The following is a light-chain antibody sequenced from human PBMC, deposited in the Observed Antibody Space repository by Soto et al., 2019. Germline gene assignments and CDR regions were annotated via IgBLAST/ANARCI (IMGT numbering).Light chain of an antibody. CDR2: GAS. CDR3: QQYDNWPRT. V-gene: IGKV3-15*01. CDR1: QSVGSN. J-gene: IGKJ1*01. Sequence: EIVMTQSPGTLSVSPGDGATLSCRASQSVGSNLAWYQQEPGQAPRLLIYGASSRTTGTPARFSGSESGSDFTLTISSLQSEDFAVYHCQQYDNWPRTFGQGTKVDI.